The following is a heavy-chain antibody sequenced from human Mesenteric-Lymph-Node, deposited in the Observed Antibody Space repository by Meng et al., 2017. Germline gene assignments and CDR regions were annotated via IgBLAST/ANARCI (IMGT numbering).Heavy chain of an antibody. CDR2: ISWNSGSI. CDR1: GFTFDDYA. D-gene: IGHD3-16*01. Sequence: GGSLRLSCAASGFTFDDYAMHWVRQAPGKGLEWVSGISWNSGSIGYADSVKGRFTISRDNAKNSVYLQMNSLRPEDTALYYCAKGAFWGYHSMDVWGQGNTV. J-gene: IGHJ6*02. CDR3: AKGAFWGYHSMDV. V-gene: IGHV3-9*01.